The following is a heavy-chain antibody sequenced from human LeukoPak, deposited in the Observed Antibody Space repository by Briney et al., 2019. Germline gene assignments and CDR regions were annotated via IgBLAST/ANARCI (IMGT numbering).Heavy chain of an antibody. CDR2: IYYSGST. J-gene: IGHJ4*02. V-gene: IGHV4-59*01. Sequence: PSETLSLTCTVSGGSISSNYWSWIRQPPGKGLEWIGYIYYSGSTNYNPSLKSRVTISVDTSKNQFSLKLSSVTAADTAVYYCAGRGYSYGNDYWGQGTLVTVSS. CDR3: AGRGYSYGNDY. CDR1: GGSISSNY. D-gene: IGHD5-18*01.